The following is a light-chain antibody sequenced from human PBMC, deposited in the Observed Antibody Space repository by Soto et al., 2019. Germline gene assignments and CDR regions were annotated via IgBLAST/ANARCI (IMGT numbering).Light chain of an antibody. J-gene: IGLJ2*01. V-gene: IGLV1-40*01. Sequence: QSMVTQPPSASGALGQRVTISCTGSSSNIGAGYDVHWYQQFPGRAPRLLIFGNNNRPSGVPDRFSGSKSGTSASLDISGLQADDEADYYCQSFDTRLNSVVFGGGTMLTVL. CDR3: QSFDTRLNSVV. CDR2: GNN. CDR1: SSNIGAGYD.